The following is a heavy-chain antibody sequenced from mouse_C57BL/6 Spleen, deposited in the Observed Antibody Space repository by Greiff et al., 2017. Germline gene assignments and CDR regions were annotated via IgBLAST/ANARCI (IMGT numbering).Heavy chain of an antibody. Sequence: VQLKQSGPELVKPGASVKISCKASGYSFTDYNMNWVKQSNGKSLEWIGVINPNYGTTSYNQKFKGKATLTVDQSSSTAYMQLNSLTSEDSAVYYCAKGELRLQVYYFDYWGQGTTLTVSS. J-gene: IGHJ2*01. V-gene: IGHV1-39*01. D-gene: IGHD3-2*02. CDR2: INPNYGTT. CDR1: GYSFTDYN. CDR3: AKGELRLQVYYFDY.